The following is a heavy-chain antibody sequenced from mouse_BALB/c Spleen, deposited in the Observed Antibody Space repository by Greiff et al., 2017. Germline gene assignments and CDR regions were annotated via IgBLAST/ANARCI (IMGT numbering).Heavy chain of an antibody. CDR1: GYTFTSYW. Sequence: LQQPGSELVRPGASVKLSCKASGYTFTSYWMHWVKQRHGQGLEWIGNIYPGSGSTNYDEKFKSKGTLTVDTSSSTAYMHLSSLTSEDSAVYYCTSYGNYWGQGTTLTVSS. D-gene: IGHD2-1*01. CDR3: TSYGNY. CDR2: IYPGSGST. J-gene: IGHJ2*01. V-gene: IGHV1S22*01.